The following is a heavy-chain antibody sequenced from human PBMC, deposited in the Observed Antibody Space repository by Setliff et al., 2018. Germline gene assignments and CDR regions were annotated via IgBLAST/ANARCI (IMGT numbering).Heavy chain of an antibody. Sequence: SVKVSCKASGATFSSYGISWVRQAPGQGLEWMGGTIPMFGTTEYAQKFQGRVTIITDESTSTAFMQLSSLRSEDTAVYYCVREGVDSRSSTDYHYYMDVWGKGTTVTVSS. D-gene: IGHD3-22*01. CDR2: TIPMFGTT. CDR3: VREGVDSRSSTDYHYYMDV. J-gene: IGHJ6*03. CDR1: GATFSSYG. V-gene: IGHV1-69*05.